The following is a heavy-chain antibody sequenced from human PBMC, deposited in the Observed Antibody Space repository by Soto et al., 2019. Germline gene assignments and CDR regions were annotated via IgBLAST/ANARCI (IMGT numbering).Heavy chain of an antibody. CDR3: ARPSTRHLRIVATRDWYFDL. CDR2: IYPGDSDT. Sequence: EVQLVQSGAEVKKPGESLKISCKGSGYSFTSYWIGWVRQMPGKGLEWMGIIYPGDSDTRYSPSFQGQVTISADKSISTAYLQWSSLKASDTAMYYCARPSTRHLRIVATRDWYFDLWGRGTLVTVSS. V-gene: IGHV5-51*01. CDR1: GYSFTSYW. D-gene: IGHD5-12*01. J-gene: IGHJ2*01.